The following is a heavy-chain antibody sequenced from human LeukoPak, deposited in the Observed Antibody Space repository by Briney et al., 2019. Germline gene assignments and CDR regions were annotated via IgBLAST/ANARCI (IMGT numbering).Heavy chain of an antibody. Sequence: SQTLSLTCTVSGGSISRGDYYWSWIRQPPGKGLEWIGYIYYSGSTHYNPSLKSRVTISVDTSKNQFSLKLSSVTAADTAVYYCAGAYWFDPWGQGTLVTVSS. V-gene: IGHV4-30-4*01. CDR1: GGSISRGDYY. CDR2: IYYSGST. CDR3: AGAYWFDP. D-gene: IGHD2-21*01. J-gene: IGHJ5*02.